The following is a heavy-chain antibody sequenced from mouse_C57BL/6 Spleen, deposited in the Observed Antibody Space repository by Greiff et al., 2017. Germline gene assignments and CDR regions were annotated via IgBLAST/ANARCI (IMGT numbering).Heavy chain of an antibody. Sequence: VQLQQSGAELVKPGASVKMSCKASGYTFTSYWITWVKQRPGQGLEWIGDIYPGSGSTNYNEKFKSKATLTVDTSSSTAYMPLSSLTSEDSAVYYCARENYDPYWYFDVWGTGTTVTVSS. CDR2: IYPGSGST. CDR1: GYTFTSYW. D-gene: IGHD2-4*01. V-gene: IGHV1-55*01. CDR3: ARENYDPYWYFDV. J-gene: IGHJ1*03.